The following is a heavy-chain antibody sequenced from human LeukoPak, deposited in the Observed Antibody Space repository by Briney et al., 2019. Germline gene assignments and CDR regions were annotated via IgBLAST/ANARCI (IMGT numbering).Heavy chain of an antibody. Sequence: PGGSLRLSCAASGFTFSSYGMHWVRQAPGKGLEWVAVISNDGGSRYYPDSVRGRFTISRDNSKNTLYLEMNSLTAEDTAVYYCAKDLRSGWFGGYWGQGTLVTVSS. J-gene: IGHJ4*02. CDR2: ISNDGGSR. CDR3: AKDLRSGWFGGY. V-gene: IGHV3-30*18. CDR1: GFTFSSYG. D-gene: IGHD6-19*01.